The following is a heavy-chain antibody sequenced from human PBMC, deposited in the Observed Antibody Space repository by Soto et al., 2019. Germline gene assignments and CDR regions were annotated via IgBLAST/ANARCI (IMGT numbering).Heavy chain of an antibody. V-gene: IGHV3-30*03. CDR3: ARSPYSVGYLAYFDY. CDR2: ISYDGSNK. D-gene: IGHD1-26*01. Sequence: QVQLVESGGGVVQPGRSLRLSCAASGFTFSSYGMHWVRQAPGKGLEWVAVISYDGSNKYYADSVKGRFTISRDNSKNPLYLQMNSLRAEDTAVYYCARSPYSVGYLAYFDYWGQGTLVTVSS. CDR1: GFTFSSYG. J-gene: IGHJ4*02.